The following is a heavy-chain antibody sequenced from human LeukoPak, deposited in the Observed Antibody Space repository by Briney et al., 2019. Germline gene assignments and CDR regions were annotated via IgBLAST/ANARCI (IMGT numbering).Heavy chain of an antibody. CDR1: GGSISSSGYY. Sequence: SETLSLTRTVSGGSISSSGYYWTWIRQLPGTGLDWIGYMSYSGSTSYNPSLKSRVIISVDTSKNQLSLKLSSVTAADTAVYYCAREGYNRLDCWGQGTLVTVSS. V-gene: IGHV4-31*02. CDR2: MSYSGST. D-gene: IGHD5-24*01. J-gene: IGHJ4*02. CDR3: AREGYNRLDC.